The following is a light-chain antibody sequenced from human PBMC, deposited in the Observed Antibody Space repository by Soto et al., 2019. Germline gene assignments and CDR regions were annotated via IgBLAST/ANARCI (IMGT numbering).Light chain of an antibody. CDR3: QQSYSTPTIT. Sequence: QMTQSPASLSAFVGDTVTITCRASQDISNFLAWYQQKPGKVPKLLIYAASSLQSGVPSRFSGSGSGTDFTLTISSLQPEDFATYYCQQSYSTPTITFGQGTLLEVK. CDR1: QDISNF. CDR2: AAS. J-gene: IGKJ5*01. V-gene: IGKV1-39*01.